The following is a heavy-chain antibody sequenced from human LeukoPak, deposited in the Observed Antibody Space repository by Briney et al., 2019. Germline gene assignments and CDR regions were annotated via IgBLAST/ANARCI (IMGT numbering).Heavy chain of an antibody. CDR1: GFTFSNYW. Sequence: GGSLRLSCAASGFTFSNYWMSWVRQAPGKGLEWVANIQQDGSERYYVDSVKGRFTISRDNAKNSLYLQMNSLRAEDTAVYYCARDKVVGATYFDYWGQGTLVTVSS. J-gene: IGHJ4*02. D-gene: IGHD1-26*01. CDR3: ARDKVVGATYFDY. CDR2: IQQDGSER. V-gene: IGHV3-7*01.